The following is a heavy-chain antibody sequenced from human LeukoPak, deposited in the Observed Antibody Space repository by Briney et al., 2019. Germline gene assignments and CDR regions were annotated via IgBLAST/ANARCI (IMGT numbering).Heavy chain of an antibody. CDR2: IYYSGSA. CDR3: ASYGSGNYYNHY. J-gene: IGHJ4*02. D-gene: IGHD3-10*01. CDR1: GGSISSYY. Sequence: SETLSLTCTVSGGSISSYYWSWIRQPPEKGLEWIGYIYYSGSANYNPSLKSRVTISVDTSKNQFSLKLSSVTAADTAVYYCASYGSGNYYNHYWGQGTLVTVSP. V-gene: IGHV4-59*01.